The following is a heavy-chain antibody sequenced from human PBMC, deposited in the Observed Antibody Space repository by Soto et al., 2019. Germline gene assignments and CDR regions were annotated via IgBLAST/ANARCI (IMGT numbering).Heavy chain of an antibody. J-gene: IGHJ4*02. CDR1: GFTFSSYA. D-gene: IGHD2-15*01. CDR2: MSGSGGST. CDR3: EKPGTETYCSGGSCYPFDY. V-gene: IGHV3-23*01. Sequence: EVQLLESGGGLVQPGGSLRLSCAASGFTFSSYAMSWVRQAPGKGLEWVSAMSGSGGSTYYADSVKGRFTISRNNSENTKYLQMNSLRAEDTAVSDCEKPGTETYCSGGSCYPFDYWGQGTLVTVSS.